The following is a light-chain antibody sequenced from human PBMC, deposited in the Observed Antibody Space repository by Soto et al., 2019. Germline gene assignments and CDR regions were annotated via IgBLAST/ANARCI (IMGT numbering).Light chain of an antibody. J-gene: IGKJ4*02. CDR3: QQSFSTPPT. V-gene: IGKV1-39*01. CDR1: QTVSTY. CDR2: GAS. Sequence: DIQMTQSPPSVSASVGDRVIITCRTSQTVSTYLSWYQQKLGKAPRLLIYGASKLQGGVPSRFDGSGSGTDFTLTIVNFQPEDFATYYCQQSFSTPPTFGRGTKXEI.